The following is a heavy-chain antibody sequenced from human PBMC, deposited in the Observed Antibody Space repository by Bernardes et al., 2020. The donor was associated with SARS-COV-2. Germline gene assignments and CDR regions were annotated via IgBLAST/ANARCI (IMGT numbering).Heavy chain of an antibody. D-gene: IGHD2-2*01. V-gene: IGHV1-18*01. CDR3: ARDEGYCTSSSCTYYGMDV. CDR2: ISADNGNT. J-gene: IGHJ6*02. Sequence: ASVKVSCKASGYTFINYGISWVRQAPGQGLEWMGWISADNGNTEYAQKFQDRVTMTTDTSTSTAYLELRSLRSDDTAVFYCARDEGYCTSSSCTYYGMDVWGQGTTVTVSS. CDR1: GYTFINYG.